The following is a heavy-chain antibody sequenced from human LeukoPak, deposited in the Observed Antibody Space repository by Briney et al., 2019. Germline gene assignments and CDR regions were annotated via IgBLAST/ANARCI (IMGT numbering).Heavy chain of an antibody. CDR2: IWYDGSNK. V-gene: IGHV3-33*08. CDR3: ARESIAARDFDY. J-gene: IGHJ4*02. D-gene: IGHD6-6*01. CDR1: GFTFSTFH. Sequence: PGGSLRLSCTASGFTFSTFHMHWVRQAPGKGLEWVAVIWYDGSNKYYADSVKGRFTISRDNSKNTLYLQMNSLRAEDTAVYYCARESIAARDFDYWGQGTLVTVSS.